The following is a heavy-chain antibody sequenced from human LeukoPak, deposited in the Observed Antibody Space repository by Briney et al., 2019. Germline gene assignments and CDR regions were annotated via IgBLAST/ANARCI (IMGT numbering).Heavy chain of an antibody. J-gene: IGHJ4*02. V-gene: IGHV3-23*01. Sequence: GGSLRLSCVASGFTFSTYALSWVRQAPGKGLEWVSAISSSGGSPYYADSVNDRFTIPRDNSKNTLYLQMNSLRAEDTALYYCAKDQALSLSSSRALDYWGQGTLVTVSS. CDR1: GFTFSTYA. CDR3: AKDQALSLSSSRALDY. CDR2: ISSSGGSP. D-gene: IGHD2-2*01.